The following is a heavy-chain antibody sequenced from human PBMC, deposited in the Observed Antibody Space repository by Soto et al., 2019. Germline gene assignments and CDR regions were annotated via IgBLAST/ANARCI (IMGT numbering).Heavy chain of an antibody. Sequence: QVQLVESGGGVVQPGRSLRLSCAASGFTLSSYGMHWVRQAPGKGLEWVAVIWYDGSNKYYADSVKGRFTISRDNSKNTLYLQRNSLRAEDTAVYYCARDGGCRDGYTVGCNLFDPWGQGTLVTVSS. CDR2: IWYDGSNK. D-gene: IGHD2-15*01. V-gene: IGHV3-33*01. J-gene: IGHJ5*02. CDR3: ARDGGCRDGYTVGCNLFDP. CDR1: GFTLSSYG.